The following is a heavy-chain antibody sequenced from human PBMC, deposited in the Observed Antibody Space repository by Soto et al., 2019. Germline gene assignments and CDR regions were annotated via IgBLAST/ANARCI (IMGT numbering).Heavy chain of an antibody. J-gene: IGHJ4*02. V-gene: IGHV5-51*03. CDR1: GYSFTSYW. D-gene: IGHD5-18*01. CDR2: IYPGGSDT. CDR3: ARGRDAAMDEYYFDY. Sequence: PGESLKISCKGSGYSFTSYWIGWVRQMPGKGLEWMGIIYPGGSDTRYSPSFQGQVTISADKSISTAYLQWSSLKASDTAMYYCARGRDAAMDEYYFDYWGQGTLVTVSS.